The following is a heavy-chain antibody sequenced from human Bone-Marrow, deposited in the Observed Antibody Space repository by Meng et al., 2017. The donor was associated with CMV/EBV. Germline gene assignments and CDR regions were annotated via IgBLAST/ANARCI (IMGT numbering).Heavy chain of an antibody. CDR1: GFTFSSYS. D-gene: IGHD2-8*01. Sequence: GGSLRLSCAASGFTFSSYSMNWVRQAPGKGLEWVAVISYDGSNKYYADSVKGRFTISRDNSKNTLYLQMNSLRAEDTAVYYCARDPRGVRRHLHDYWGQGTLVTVSS. CDR3: ARDPRGVRRHLHDY. J-gene: IGHJ4*02. CDR2: ISYDGSNK. V-gene: IGHV3-30*03.